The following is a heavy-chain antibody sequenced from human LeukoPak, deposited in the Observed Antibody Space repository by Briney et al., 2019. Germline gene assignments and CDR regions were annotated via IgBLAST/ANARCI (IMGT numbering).Heavy chain of an antibody. CDR3: ANSRRVPGVSIGYFDS. CDR1: GGSISSSSYY. Sequence: PSETLSLTCTVSGGSISSSSYYWGWIRQPPWKGLEWIGSMYYSGNTYYNPSLKSRVTISVDTSKNQFSLKLSSVTAADTAVYYCANSRRVPGVSIGYFDSWGQGNLVTVSA. CDR2: MYYSGNT. D-gene: IGHD3-10*01. J-gene: IGHJ4*02. V-gene: IGHV4-39*01.